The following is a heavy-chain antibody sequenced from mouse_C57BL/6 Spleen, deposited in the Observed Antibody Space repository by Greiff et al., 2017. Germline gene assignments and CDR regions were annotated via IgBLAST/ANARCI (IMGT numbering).Heavy chain of an antibody. CDR2: IDPSDSST. Sequence: QVQLQQPGAELVMPGASVKLSCKASGYTFTSYWMHWVKQRPGQGLEWIGEIDPSDSSTNYNQKFKGKSTLTVDKSSSTAYMKLSSLTSEDSAVYYCARALYGPYPAWFAYWGQGTLVTVSA. V-gene: IGHV1-69*01. J-gene: IGHJ3*01. CDR3: ARALYGPYPAWFAY. CDR1: GYTFTSYW. D-gene: IGHD1-1*01.